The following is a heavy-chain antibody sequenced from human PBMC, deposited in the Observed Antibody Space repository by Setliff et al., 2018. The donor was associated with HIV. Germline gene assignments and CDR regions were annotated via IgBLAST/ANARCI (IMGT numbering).Heavy chain of an antibody. V-gene: IGHV1-3*01. J-gene: IGHJ4*02. D-gene: IGHD3-10*01. Sequence: VSVKVSCKASGYTFISYAIHWVRQAPGQSLEWMGWITGSSGNTKYSEKFQGRVTLTRDTSASTAYMELSSLRSEDTAVYYCAKKGSGSSFDFEYWGQGTLVTVSS. CDR3: AKKGSGSSFDFEY. CDR2: ITGSSGNT. CDR1: GYTFISYA.